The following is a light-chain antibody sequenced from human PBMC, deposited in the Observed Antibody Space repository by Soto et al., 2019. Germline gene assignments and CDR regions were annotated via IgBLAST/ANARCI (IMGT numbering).Light chain of an antibody. Sequence: QSALTQPASVSGSPGQSITISCTGTRSDVGGYNYVSWYQQHPGKAPKLMIYEVSNRPSGVSNRFSGSKSGNTASLTISGLQAEDEADYYCSSYTSSSTYVVFGGGTNVTVL. CDR1: RSDVGGYNY. J-gene: IGLJ2*01. CDR3: SSYTSSSTYVV. CDR2: EVS. V-gene: IGLV2-14*01.